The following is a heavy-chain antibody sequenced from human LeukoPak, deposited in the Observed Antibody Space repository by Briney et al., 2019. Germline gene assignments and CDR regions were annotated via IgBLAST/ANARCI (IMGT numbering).Heavy chain of an antibody. CDR1: GYSFTTYY. D-gene: IGHD2-15*01. V-gene: IGHV1-46*01. Sequence: ASVKVSCTASGYSFTTYYIHWVRQAPGQGLEWMGVINPSGGSTSYAQKFQGRVTMTRDTSTSTVYMELSSLTSEATAVYYCAKARADCSGGSCYSDYWGQGTLVTVSS. CDR3: AKARADCSGGSCYSDY. J-gene: IGHJ4*02. CDR2: INPSGGST.